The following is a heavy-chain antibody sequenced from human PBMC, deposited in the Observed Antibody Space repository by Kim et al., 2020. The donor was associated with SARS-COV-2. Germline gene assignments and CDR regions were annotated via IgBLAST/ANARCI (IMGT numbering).Heavy chain of an antibody. Sequence: GGSLRLSCAASGFIFSSYGMHWVRQAPGKGLEWLAVIWNDGSHKFYADSVKGRFTISRDNSKNTVYLQMNSLRGEDTAVYFCARRGPTGGSKGLRYFDWLTEYWGQGTLVPVSS. CDR3: ARRGPTGGSKGLRYFDWLTEY. J-gene: IGHJ4*02. V-gene: IGHV3-33*01. CDR1: GFIFSSYG. D-gene: IGHD3-9*01. CDR2: IWNDGSHK.